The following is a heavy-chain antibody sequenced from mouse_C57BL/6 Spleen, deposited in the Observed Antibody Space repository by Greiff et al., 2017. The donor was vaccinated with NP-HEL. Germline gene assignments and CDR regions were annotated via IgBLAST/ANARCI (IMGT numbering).Heavy chain of an antibody. Sequence: VQLQQSGPELVKPGASVKISCKASGYAFSSSWMNWVKQRPGKGLEWIGRLYPGDGDTNYNGKFKGKATLTADKSSSTAYMQLSSLTSEDSAVYFCARYYDGYYDVWGTGTTVTVSS. CDR3: ARYYDGYYDV. CDR2: LYPGDGDT. V-gene: IGHV1-82*01. J-gene: IGHJ1*03. CDR1: GYAFSSSW. D-gene: IGHD2-3*01.